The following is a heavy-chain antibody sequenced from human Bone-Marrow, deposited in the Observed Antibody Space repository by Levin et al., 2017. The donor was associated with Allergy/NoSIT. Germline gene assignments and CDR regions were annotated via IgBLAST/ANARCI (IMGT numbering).Heavy chain of an antibody. D-gene: IGHD6-19*01. Sequence: PGGSLRLSCAASGFTFSSYDMSWVRQAPGKGLEWVSAIRGSASKTFYADSVKGRFTISRDNSKNTVSLQMNSLRAEDTAIYYCVPGIAVTGSPTDYWGQGTLVTVSS. CDR2: IRGSASKT. V-gene: IGHV3-23*01. CDR1: GFTFSSYD. CDR3: VPGIAVTGSPTDY. J-gene: IGHJ4*02.